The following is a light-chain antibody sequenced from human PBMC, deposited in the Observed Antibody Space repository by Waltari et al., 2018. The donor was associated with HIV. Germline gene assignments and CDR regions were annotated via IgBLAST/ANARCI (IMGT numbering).Light chain of an antibody. CDR1: QSLLHVNGYNY. CDR3: MQALETPRT. Sequence: IVMTQSPVALVVTLGESASISCTSSQSLLHVNGYNYLDWYMQKPGQPQQLLLHLASIRASGVPDKFSGSGAGRHFTLSISTVEAGDVGIYYCMQALETPRTFGPGTKLETK. CDR2: LAS. J-gene: IGKJ2*01. V-gene: IGKV2-28*01.